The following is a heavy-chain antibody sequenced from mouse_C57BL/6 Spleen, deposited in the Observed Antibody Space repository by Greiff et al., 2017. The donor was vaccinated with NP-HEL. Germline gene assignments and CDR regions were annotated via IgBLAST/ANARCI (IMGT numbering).Heavy chain of an antibody. J-gene: IGHJ4*01. D-gene: IGHD1-1*01. Sequence: QVQLQQSGAELVKPGASVKLSCKASGYTFTSYWMHWVKQRPGQGLEWIGMIHPNSGSTNYNEKFKSKATLTVDKSSSTAYMQLSSLTSEDSAVYYCARSTVVATWDAMDYWGQGTSVTVSS. CDR3: ARSTVVATWDAMDY. CDR2: IHPNSGST. CDR1: GYTFTSYW. V-gene: IGHV1-64*01.